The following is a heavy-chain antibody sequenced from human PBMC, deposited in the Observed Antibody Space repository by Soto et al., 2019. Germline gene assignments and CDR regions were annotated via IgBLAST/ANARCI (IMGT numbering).Heavy chain of an antibody. V-gene: IGHV4-39*01. CDR2: IYYSGST. CDR3: ARQGDIVVVPAAMSRNWFDP. Sequence: PSETLSLTCTVSGGSISSSSYYWGWIRQPPGKGLEWIGSIYYSGSTYYNPSLKSRVTISVDTSKNQFSLKLSSVTAADTAVYYCARQGDIVVVPAAMSRNWFDPWGQGTLVTVSS. CDR1: GGSISSSSYY. J-gene: IGHJ5*02. D-gene: IGHD2-2*01.